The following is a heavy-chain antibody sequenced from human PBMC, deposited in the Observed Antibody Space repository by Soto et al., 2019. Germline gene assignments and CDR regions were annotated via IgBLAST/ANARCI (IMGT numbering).Heavy chain of an antibody. CDR2: ILVGGST. Sequence: PWGSLRLSCGVSGFICSSYDMSWCRQAPGKGLEWVSTILVGGSTHYEDSVKGRFTISRDTSKNTVYLQMNSLTAGDTAVYYCAKATATGGGAFEICGQGTMVTVSS. V-gene: IGHV3-23*01. CDR3: AKATATGGGAFEI. J-gene: IGHJ3*02. CDR1: GFICSSYD. D-gene: IGHD2-8*02.